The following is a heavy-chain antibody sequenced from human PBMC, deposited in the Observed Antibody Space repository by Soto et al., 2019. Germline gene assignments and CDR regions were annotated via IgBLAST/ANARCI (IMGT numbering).Heavy chain of an antibody. D-gene: IGHD1-26*01. Sequence: QVQLVQSGAEVKKPGSSVKVSCKASGGVFRNYAINWVRQAPGQGLEWMGGIIPVFGTADYPQKFQGRVTITADESTTTAYMELTSLKTEDTAVYFCARDRWGSYSFDSWGLGTLVTVAS. CDR1: GGVFRNYA. CDR2: IIPVFGTA. J-gene: IGHJ5*01. V-gene: IGHV1-69*01. CDR3: ARDRWGSYSFDS.